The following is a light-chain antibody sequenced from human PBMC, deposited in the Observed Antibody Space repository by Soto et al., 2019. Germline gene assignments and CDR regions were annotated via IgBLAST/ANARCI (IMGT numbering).Light chain of an antibody. V-gene: IGKV3-20*01. CDR2: GAS. J-gene: IGKJ2*01. Sequence: EIVLTQSPGTLSLSPGERATLSCRASQSVSSRYLAWYQQKPGQPPRLLIYGASSRATGIPDRFSGSGSGRDFTLTISRLEPEDFAGYYFQQYASSPVYTFGQGTKLEIK. CDR1: QSVSSRY. CDR3: QQYASSPVYT.